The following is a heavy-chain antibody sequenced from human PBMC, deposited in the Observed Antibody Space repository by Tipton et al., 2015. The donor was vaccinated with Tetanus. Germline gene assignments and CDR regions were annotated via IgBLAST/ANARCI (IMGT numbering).Heavy chain of an antibody. V-gene: IGHV4-31*03. D-gene: IGHD4-17*01. CDR2: IYYSGST. CDR1: GGSISSGGYY. Sequence: TLSLTCTVSGGSISSGGYYLSWIRPHPGKGLEWIWDIYYSGSTYYNPSLKSRVTISVDTSKNQFSLKLSSVTAADTAVYYCARLYGDYVRAYYFDYWGQGTLVTVSS. J-gene: IGHJ4*02. CDR3: ARLYGDYVRAYYFDY.